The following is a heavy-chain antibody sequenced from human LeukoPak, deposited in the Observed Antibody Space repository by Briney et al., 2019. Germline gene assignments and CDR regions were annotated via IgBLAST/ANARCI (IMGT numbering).Heavy chain of an antibody. CDR2: IYYSGST. V-gene: IGHV4-30-4*01. Sequence: SETLSLTCTVSGGSISSGDYYWSWIRQPPGKGLEWIGYIYYSGSTYYNPSLKSRVTISVDTSKNQFSLKLSSVTAADTAVYYCARDGGGRVRGYSGYVRPRAFDIWGQGTMVTVSS. CDR3: ARDGGGRVRGYSGYVRPRAFDI. CDR1: GGSISSGDYY. D-gene: IGHD5-12*01. J-gene: IGHJ3*02.